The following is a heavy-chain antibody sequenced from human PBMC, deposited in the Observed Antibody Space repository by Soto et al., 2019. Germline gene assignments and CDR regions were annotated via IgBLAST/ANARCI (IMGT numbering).Heavy chain of an antibody. CDR2: ISSSSSYI. CDR1: GFTFSSYS. Sequence: GGSLRLSCAASGFTFSSYSMNWVRQAPGKGLEWVSSISSSSSYIYYADSVKGRFTISRDNAKNSLDLQMNSLRAEDTAVYYCARDRHSSGWYVGFDYWGQGTLVTVSS. D-gene: IGHD6-19*01. CDR3: ARDRHSSGWYVGFDY. V-gene: IGHV3-21*01. J-gene: IGHJ4*02.